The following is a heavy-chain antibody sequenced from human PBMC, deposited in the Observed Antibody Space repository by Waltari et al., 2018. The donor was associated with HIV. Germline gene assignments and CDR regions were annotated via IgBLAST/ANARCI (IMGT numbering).Heavy chain of an antibody. CDR2: VIYRGET. J-gene: IGHJ1*01. CDR3: GRRYSTSFFFPSYFNY. Sequence: QVQLRQSGPGQVKPSETLSLTCIVSGVLISTTDSYCGWVRQSPGKGLEWIGSVIYRGETHYDPSLESRVTVSGDTSKKQFSLELTSVTAEDTAIYYCGRRYSTSFFFPSYFNYWGQGALVTVSS. CDR1: GVLISTTDSY. V-gene: IGHV4-39*01. D-gene: IGHD2-2*01.